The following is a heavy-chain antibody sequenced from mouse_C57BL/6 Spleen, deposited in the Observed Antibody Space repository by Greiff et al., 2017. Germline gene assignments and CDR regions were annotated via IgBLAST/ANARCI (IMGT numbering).Heavy chain of an antibody. V-gene: IGHV1-80*01. J-gene: IGHJ2*01. D-gene: IGHD3-1*01. CDR1: GYAFSSYW. CDR3: ARRATEGGYFDY. Sequence: QVQLKESGAELVKPGASVKISCKASGYAFSSYWMNWVKQRPGKGLEWIGKIYPGDGDTNYNGKFKGKATLTADKSSSTAYMQLSSLTSEDSAVYFCARRATEGGYFDYWGQGTTLTVSS. CDR2: IYPGDGDT.